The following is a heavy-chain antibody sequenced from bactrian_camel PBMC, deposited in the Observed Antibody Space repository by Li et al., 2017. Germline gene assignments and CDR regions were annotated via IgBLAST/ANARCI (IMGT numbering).Heavy chain of an antibody. CDR2: ISTSGSK. V-gene: IGHV3S53*01. Sequence: HVQLVESGGALVQPGGSLRLSCAASGFTFSRYCLAWFRQAPEKEREGVAVISTSGSKWIDESVAGRFAISRDSASNTVHLQMNSLKPEDSAMYYCAAAWEYGGPYLQREECRLGRLEYNYWGQGTQVTVS. D-gene: IGHD1*01. CDR3: AAAWEYGGPYLQREECRLGRLEYNY. CDR1: GFTFSRYC. J-gene: IGHJ4*01.